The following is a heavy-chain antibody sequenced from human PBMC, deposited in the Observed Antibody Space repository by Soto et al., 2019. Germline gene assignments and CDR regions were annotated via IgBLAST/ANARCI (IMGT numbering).Heavy chain of an antibody. J-gene: IGHJ4*02. CDR1: SDSITNYY. CDR2: IHDSGRS. V-gene: IGHV4-59*01. CDR3: ARVGGTRGWY. D-gene: IGHD2-15*01. Sequence: QVQLQESGPGLVKPSETLSLTCTVSSDSITNYYWSWIRQSPGKGLEWIGYIHDSGRSNYNPSLKSRVKISVDTPKKQFSLKLNSVTAADTAVYYCARVGGTRGWYWGQGTLVTVSS.